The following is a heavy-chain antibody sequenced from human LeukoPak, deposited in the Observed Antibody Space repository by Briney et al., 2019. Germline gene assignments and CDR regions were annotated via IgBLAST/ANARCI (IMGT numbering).Heavy chain of an antibody. D-gene: IGHD1-14*01. CDR3: ARDSGTEPYMGKLDY. Sequence: PGKGSCKGSWGTFSSHAISRVRQAPGQRVEWMGGVIPIFGTANYAQKFQGRVTITMDESTSTAYMELSSLRSEDTAVYYCARDSGTEPYMGKLDYWGQGTLVTVSS. CDR2: VIPIFGTA. V-gene: IGHV1-69*05. CDR1: WGTFSSHA. J-gene: IGHJ4*02.